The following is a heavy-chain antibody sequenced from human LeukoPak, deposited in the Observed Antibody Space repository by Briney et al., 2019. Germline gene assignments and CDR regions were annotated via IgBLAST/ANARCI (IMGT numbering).Heavy chain of an antibody. CDR1: GFTFSSYA. Sequence: GGSLRLSCAASGFTFSSYAMSWVRQAPGEGLEWVADIKQDGTKEYYLDSVKGRFTISRDNARDSLFLQMNSLRAEDTAIYYCAALWDGGYWGQGTPVTVSS. V-gene: IGHV3-7*01. D-gene: IGHD3-16*01. CDR3: AALWDGGY. CDR2: IKQDGTKE. J-gene: IGHJ4*02.